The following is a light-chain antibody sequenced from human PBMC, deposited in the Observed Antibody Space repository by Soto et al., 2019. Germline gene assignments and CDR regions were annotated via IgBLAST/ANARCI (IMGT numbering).Light chain of an antibody. CDR2: DVT. J-gene: IGLJ3*02. CDR3: CSYAGSYTLV. Sequence: QSALTQPRSVSESPGQSVTISCTGTNTDVGTYNDVSWYQQHPGKAPKLMIFDVTKRPSGVPDRFSGSKSGNTASLTISGLQAEDEADYYCCSYAGSYTLVFGGGTKLTVL. V-gene: IGLV2-11*01. CDR1: NTDVGTYND.